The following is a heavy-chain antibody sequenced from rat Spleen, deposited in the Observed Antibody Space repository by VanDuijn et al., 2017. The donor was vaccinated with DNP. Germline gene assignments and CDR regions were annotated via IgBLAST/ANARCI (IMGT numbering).Heavy chain of an antibody. D-gene: IGHD1-1*01. Sequence: EVQLQESGPGLVKPSQSLSLTCSVTGYSISRTYWGWFRKFPGNKMEWVGHISYSGSTNYNPSLKSRISITRDTSKNQFFLQVNSVISEDTATYYCARSGYSSGGSWFAYWGQGTLVAVSS. V-gene: IGHV3-1*01. CDR3: ARSGYSSGGSWFAY. CDR2: ISYSGST. J-gene: IGHJ3*01. CDR1: GYSISRTY.